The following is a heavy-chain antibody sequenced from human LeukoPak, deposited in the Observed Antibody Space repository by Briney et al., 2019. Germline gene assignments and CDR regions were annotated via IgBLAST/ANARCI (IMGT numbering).Heavy chain of an antibody. V-gene: IGHV3-53*01. J-gene: IGHJ3*02. CDR3: ARRGHDYGDSNDAFDI. D-gene: IGHD4-17*01. Sequence: SSETLSLTCTVSGGSISSYYMSWVRQAPGKGLEWVSFISSDGSTDYADSVKGRFTISRDNSKNTFYLQMNSLRAEDTALYYCARRGHDYGDSNDAFDIWGQGTMVTVSS. CDR1: GGSISSYY. CDR2: ISSDGST.